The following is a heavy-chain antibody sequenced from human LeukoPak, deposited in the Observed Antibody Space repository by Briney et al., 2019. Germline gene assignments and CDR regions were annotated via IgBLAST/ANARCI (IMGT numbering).Heavy chain of an antibody. V-gene: IGHV3-48*03. D-gene: IGHD1-26*01. CDR3: ARDPGAGYYYYYYMDV. CDR1: GFTFSSYE. Sequence: GGSLRLSCAASGFTFSSYEMNWVRQAPGKGLEWVSYISSSGSTIYYADSVKGRFIISRDNAKNSLYLQMNSLRAEDTAVYYCARDPGAGYYYYYYMDVWGKGTTVTVSS. CDR2: ISSSGSTI. J-gene: IGHJ6*03.